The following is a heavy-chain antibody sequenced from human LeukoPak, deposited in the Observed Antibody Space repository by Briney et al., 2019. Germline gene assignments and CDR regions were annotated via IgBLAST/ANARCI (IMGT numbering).Heavy chain of an antibody. Sequence: SETLSLTCTVSGGSINNDYWGWIRQPPGRGLEWIADIYSTGTANYNPSFQSRVTISVDTSNNQFSLKLRSVTTTDTAVYYCARPEWVATTGYYFDPWGQGTLVTVSS. D-gene: IGHD1-26*01. CDR3: ARPEWVATTGYYFDP. V-gene: IGHV4-59*01. CDR2: IYSTGTA. J-gene: IGHJ5*02. CDR1: GGSINNDY.